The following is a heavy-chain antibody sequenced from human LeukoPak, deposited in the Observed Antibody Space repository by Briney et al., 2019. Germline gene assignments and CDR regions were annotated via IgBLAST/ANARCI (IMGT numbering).Heavy chain of an antibody. J-gene: IGHJ4*02. D-gene: IGHD5-18*01. Sequence: ASVKVSCKTSGYTFTTYGVTWVRQAPRQGLEWMGWISAYNGDTNYAQKFQGRITMTTDTSTSTANMELTSLRSDDTAVYYCAKGVGRATAMAPFDYWGQGTLVTVSS. V-gene: IGHV1-18*01. CDR3: AKGVGRATAMAPFDY. CDR2: ISAYNGDT. CDR1: GYTFTTYG.